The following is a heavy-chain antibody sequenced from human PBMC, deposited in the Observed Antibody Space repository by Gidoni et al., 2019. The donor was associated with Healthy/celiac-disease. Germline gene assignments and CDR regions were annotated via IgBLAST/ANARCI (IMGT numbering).Heavy chain of an antibody. V-gene: IGHV4-39*01. CDR2: IYYSGST. D-gene: IGHD3-3*01. CDR3: ARRASYDFWSGYNYDAFDI. J-gene: IGHJ3*02. Sequence: QLQLQESGPGLVKPSETLSLTCTVSGGSISSSSYYWGWIRQPPGKGLEWIGSIYYSGSTYYNPSLKSRVTISVDTSKNQFSLKLSSVTAADTAVYYCARRASYDFWSGYNYDAFDIWGQGTMVTVSS. CDR1: GGSISSSSYY.